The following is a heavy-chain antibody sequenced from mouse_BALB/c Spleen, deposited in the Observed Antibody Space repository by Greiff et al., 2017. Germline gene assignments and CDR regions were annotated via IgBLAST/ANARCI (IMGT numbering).Heavy chain of an antibody. CDR3: ARRLRLRAMDY. V-gene: IGHV1S29*02. J-gene: IGHJ4*01. Sequence: EVQRVESGPELVKPGASVKISCKASGYTFTDYNMHWVKQSHGKSLEWIGYIYPYNGGTGYNQKFKSKATLTVDNSSSTAYMELRSLTSEDSAVYYCARRLRLRAMDYWGQGTSVTVSS. CDR1: GYTFTDYN. CDR2: IYPYNGGT. D-gene: IGHD1-2*01.